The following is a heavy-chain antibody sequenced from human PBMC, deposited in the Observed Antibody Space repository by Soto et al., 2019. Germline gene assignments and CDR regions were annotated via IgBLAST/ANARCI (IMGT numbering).Heavy chain of an antibody. CDR2: IYYSGST. CDR3: ARVVAAAYYYYGMDV. J-gene: IGHJ6*02. CDR1: GGSISSYY. V-gene: IGHV4-59*01. Sequence: SETLSLTCTVSGGSISSYYWSWIRQPPGKGLEWIGYIYYSGSTNYNPSLKSRVTISVDTSKNQFSLKLSSVTAADTAVYYCARVVAAAYYYYGMDVWGQGTTVTVSS. D-gene: IGHD6-13*01.